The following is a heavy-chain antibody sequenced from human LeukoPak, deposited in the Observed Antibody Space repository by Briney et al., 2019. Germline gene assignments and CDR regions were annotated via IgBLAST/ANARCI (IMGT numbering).Heavy chain of an antibody. Sequence: GGSPRLSCAASGFTFSSYGMHWVRQAPGKGLEGVAVISYDGSNKYYADSVKGRFTISRDNSKNTLYLQMNSLRAEDTAVYYCAKAGSYYYGSGSYYNDYRPTDYWGQGTLVTVSS. CDR1: GFTFSSYG. CDR3: AKAGSYYYGSGSYYNDYRPTDY. D-gene: IGHD3-10*01. V-gene: IGHV3-30*18. CDR2: ISYDGSNK. J-gene: IGHJ4*02.